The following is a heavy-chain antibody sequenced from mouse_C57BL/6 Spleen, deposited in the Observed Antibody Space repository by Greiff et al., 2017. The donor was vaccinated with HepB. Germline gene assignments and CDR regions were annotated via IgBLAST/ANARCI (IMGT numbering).Heavy chain of an antibody. CDR2: SRNKANDYTT. CDR1: GFTFSDFY. D-gene: IGHD3-2*02. Sequence: EVKLVESGGGLVQSGRSLRLSCATSGFTFSDFYMEWVRQAPGKGLEWIAASRNKANDYTTEYSASVKGRFIVSRDTSQSILYLQMNALRAEDTAIYYCARDAGAQAPMDYWGQGTSVTVSS. J-gene: IGHJ4*01. CDR3: ARDAGAQAPMDY. V-gene: IGHV7-1*01.